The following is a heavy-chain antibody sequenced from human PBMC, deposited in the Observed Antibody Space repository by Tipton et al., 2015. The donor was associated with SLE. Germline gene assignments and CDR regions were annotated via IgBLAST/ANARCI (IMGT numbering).Heavy chain of an antibody. J-gene: IGHJ5*02. Sequence: TLSLTCAVYGGSFSGYYWSWIRQPPGKGLEWIGEISHSGSTNYNPSLKSRVTISVDTSKNQFSLKLSSVTAADTAVYYCAGEYSNYPGFDPWGQGTLVTVSS. D-gene: IGHD4-11*01. CDR2: ISHSGST. CDR3: AGEYSNYPGFDP. V-gene: IGHV4-34*01. CDR1: GGSFSGYY.